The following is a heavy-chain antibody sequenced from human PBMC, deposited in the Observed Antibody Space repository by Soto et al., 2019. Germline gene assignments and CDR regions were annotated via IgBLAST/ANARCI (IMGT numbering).Heavy chain of an antibody. CDR3: ARPYCSGGSCYDAFDI. J-gene: IGHJ3*02. V-gene: IGHV5-51*01. D-gene: IGHD2-15*01. CDR2: IYPGDSDT. CDR1: GYSFTSYW. Sequence: LGESLKISCKGSGYSFTSYWIGWVRQMPGKGLEWMGIIYPGDSDTRYSPSFQGQVTISADKSISTAYLQWSSLKASDTAMYYCARPYCSGGSCYDAFDIWGQGTMVTVSS.